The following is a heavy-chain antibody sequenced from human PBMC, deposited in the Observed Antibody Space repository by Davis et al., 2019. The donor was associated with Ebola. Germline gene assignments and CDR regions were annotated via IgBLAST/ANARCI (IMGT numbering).Heavy chain of an antibody. J-gene: IGHJ5*02. CDR1: GFTFSSYA. V-gene: IGHV3-23*01. Sequence: GESLKISCAASGFTFSSYAMSWVRQAPGKGLEWVSAISGSGGSTYYADSVKGRFTISRDNAKNTLYLQMNSLRAEDTAVYYCARDLKDYSNYNNWFDPWGQGTLVTVSS. CDR3: ARDLKDYSNYNNWFDP. D-gene: IGHD4-11*01. CDR2: ISGSGGST.